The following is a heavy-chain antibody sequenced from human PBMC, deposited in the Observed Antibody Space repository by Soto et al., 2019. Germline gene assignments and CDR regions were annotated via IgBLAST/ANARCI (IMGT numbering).Heavy chain of an antibody. J-gene: IGHJ4*02. CDR2: ISSSSSYI. D-gene: IGHD6-19*01. CDR3: ARTGSSGWYGFDY. Sequence: EVQLVESGGGLVKPGGSLRLSCAASGFTFSSYSMNWVRQAPGKGLEWVSSISSSSSYIYYADSVKGRFTISRDNAKNSLYLQMNSLRADDTAVYYCARTGSSGWYGFDYWGQGTLVTVSS. V-gene: IGHV3-21*01. CDR1: GFTFSSYS.